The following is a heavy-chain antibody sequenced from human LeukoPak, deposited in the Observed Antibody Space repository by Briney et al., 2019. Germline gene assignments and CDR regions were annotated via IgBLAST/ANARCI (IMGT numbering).Heavy chain of an antibody. Sequence: PSQTLSLTCTVSGGSISNYYWSWIRQPPGKGLEWIGYIYYTGSTNYNPSLKSRVTISIDTSKNQFSLKVTSVTAADTAVYYCARGPGSGYYYVDYWGQGTLVTVPS. D-gene: IGHD3-22*01. CDR3: ARGPGSGYYYVDY. J-gene: IGHJ4*02. V-gene: IGHV4-59*01. CDR1: GGSISNYY. CDR2: IYYTGST.